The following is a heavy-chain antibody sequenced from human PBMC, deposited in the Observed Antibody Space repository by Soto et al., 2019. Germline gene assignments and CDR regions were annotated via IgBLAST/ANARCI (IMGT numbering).Heavy chain of an antibody. CDR3: ASDRFRGTYYLRGVTYFFEE. CDR2: IKQDESEK. V-gene: IGHV3-7*03. Sequence: GGSLRLSCVTYGLTFTDYWMSWVRQAPGKGLEWVANIKQDESEKNYLDSVKGRFTISRDDAKNSLYLQMNSLRAEDTAVYYCASDRFRGTYYLRGVTYFFEEWGQGAPVTVS. CDR1: GLTFTDYW. J-gene: IGHJ4*02. D-gene: IGHD1-26*01.